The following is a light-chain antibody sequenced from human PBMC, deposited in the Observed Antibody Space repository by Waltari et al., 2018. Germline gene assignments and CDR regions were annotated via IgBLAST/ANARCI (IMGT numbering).Light chain of an antibody. V-gene: IGKV1-12*01. J-gene: IGKJ4*01. CDR3: QQAHTFPLT. CDR1: QAIGIW. CDR2: QAS. Sequence: DTQITQFPPAVPAFVGDIVTITFRASQAIGIWLAWYQQKPVKAPKLMIYQASTLQSVVPSRFSGSGSGTDFTLTISSLQPEDFATYYCQQAHTFPLTFGGGTKVEIK.